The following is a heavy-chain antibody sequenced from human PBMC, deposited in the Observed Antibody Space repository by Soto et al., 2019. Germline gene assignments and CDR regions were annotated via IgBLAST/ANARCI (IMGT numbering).Heavy chain of an antibody. D-gene: IGHD6-13*01. J-gene: IGHJ1*01. CDR2: INWAGNRT. CDR1: GFTFDDYT. Sequence: GGSLRLSCAASGFTFDDYTMHWVRQVPGKGLECVSLINWAGNRTFYADSVKGRFTISRDNNKNSLYLQMNSLRIEDTALYYCAKEGDSAAKDFQHWGQGTLVTVSS. V-gene: IGHV3-43*01. CDR3: AKEGDSAAKDFQH.